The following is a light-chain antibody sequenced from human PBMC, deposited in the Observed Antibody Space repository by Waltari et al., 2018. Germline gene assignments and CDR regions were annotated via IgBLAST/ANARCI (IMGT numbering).Light chain of an antibody. CDR3: CSHAGTGTFNGI. V-gene: IGLV2-23*02. Sequence: QSALTQTAPVSGSPGQSITISCTGTSRNLWTYNLVSCYQQYPGKAPKLMIYEDIKRPSGFPNRFSCSKSGNTASLTITVRQGEEEADYSFCSHAGTGTFNGIFGGGTKLTVL. CDR2: EDI. J-gene: IGLJ2*01. CDR1: SRNLWTYNL.